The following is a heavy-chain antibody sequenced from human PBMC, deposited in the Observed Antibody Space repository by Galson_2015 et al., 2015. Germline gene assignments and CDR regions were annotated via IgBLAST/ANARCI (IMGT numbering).Heavy chain of an antibody. CDR2: IYPDDSDT. V-gene: IGHV5-51*01. D-gene: IGHD2-15*01. CDR1: GYTFSNYW. CDR3: ARGRYCSAGRCRNWFDP. J-gene: IGHJ5*02. Sequence: QSGAEVTKPGESLTISCKGSGYTFSNYWIGWVRQMPGKGLEWMAIIYPDDSDTRYSPSFQGQVTISADKSTSTAYLQWSSLKASDTAMYYCARGRYCSAGRCRNWFDPWGQGTLVTVSS.